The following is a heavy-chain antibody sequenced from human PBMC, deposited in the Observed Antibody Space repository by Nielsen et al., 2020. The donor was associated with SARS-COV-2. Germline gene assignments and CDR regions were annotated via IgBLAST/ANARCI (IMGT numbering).Heavy chain of an antibody. V-gene: IGHV4-30-4*01. Sequence: LRLSCTVSGGSITSGDYFWSWIRQPPGKGLEWIGYIYNSGSTSYNPSLKSRLTISVDTSKNQFSLKLSSVTAADTAVYYCARATMTDADAFDIWGQGAMVSVSS. D-gene: IGHD4-17*01. CDR1: GGSITSGDYF. CDR2: IYNSGST. J-gene: IGHJ3*02. CDR3: ARATMTDADAFDI.